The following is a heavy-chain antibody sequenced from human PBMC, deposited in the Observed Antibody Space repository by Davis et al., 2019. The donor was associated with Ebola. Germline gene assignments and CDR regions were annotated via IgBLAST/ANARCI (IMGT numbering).Heavy chain of an antibody. D-gene: IGHD2-2*01. CDR3: ARAHKYVGMDV. CDR1: GFTFSNAW. V-gene: IGHV3-7*03. CDR2: IKQDGSEK. Sequence: GGSLRLSCAASGFTFSNAWMSWVRQAPGKGLEWVANIKQDGSEKYYVDSVKGRFTISRDNAKNSLYLQMNSLRAEDTAVYYCARAHKYVGMDVWGQGTTVTVSS. J-gene: IGHJ6*02.